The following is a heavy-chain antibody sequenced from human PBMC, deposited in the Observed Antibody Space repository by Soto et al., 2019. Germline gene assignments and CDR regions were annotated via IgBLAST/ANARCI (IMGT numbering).Heavy chain of an antibody. CDR1: GGSITSSSSY. Sequence: SETLSLTCTVSGGSITSSSSYGGWIRQAPGKGLEWIASISYSGSTYYNPSLKSRATISVDTSKSQFSLKLSSLTAADTAVYYWARGEILVWEGNRLYLFAYWDRGTSVPVSS. J-gene: IGHJ4*02. CDR3: ARGEILVWEGNRLYLFAY. CDR2: ISYSGST. V-gene: IGHV4-39*01. D-gene: IGHD3-16*02.